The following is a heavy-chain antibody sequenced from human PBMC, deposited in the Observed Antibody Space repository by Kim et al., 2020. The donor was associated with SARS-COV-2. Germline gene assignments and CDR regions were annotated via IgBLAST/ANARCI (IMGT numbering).Heavy chain of an antibody. CDR2: IIPILGIA. V-gene: IGHV1-69*02. J-gene: IGHJ6*02. Sequence: SVKVSCKASGGTFSSYTISWVRQAPGQGLEWMGRIIPILGIANYAQKFQGRVTITADKSTSTAYMELSSLRSEDTAVYYCARPILAANYGMDVWGQGTTVTVSS. D-gene: IGHD2-15*01. CDR3: ARPILAANYGMDV. CDR1: GGTFSSYT.